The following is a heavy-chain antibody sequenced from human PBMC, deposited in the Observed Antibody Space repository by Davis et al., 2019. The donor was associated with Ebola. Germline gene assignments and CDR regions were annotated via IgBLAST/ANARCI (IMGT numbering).Heavy chain of an antibody. CDR1: GGSFSSHP. CDR3: ARDFDGGNYYFDY. V-gene: IGHV1-69*13. D-gene: IGHD3-9*01. Sequence: SVKVSCKTSGGSFSSHPISWVRQAPRQGLEWMGGIIPIFDTPHYAQKFQGRITITADASTSTAYMELSSLRSEDTATYFCARDFDGGNYYFDYWGPGTPVTFSS. CDR2: IIPIFDTP. J-gene: IGHJ4*02.